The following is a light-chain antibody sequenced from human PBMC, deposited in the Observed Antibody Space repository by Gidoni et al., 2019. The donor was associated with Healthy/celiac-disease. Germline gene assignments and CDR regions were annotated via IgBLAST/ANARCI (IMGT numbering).Light chain of an antibody. CDR2: NNS. CDR3: ASWEDTLNGPV. CDR1: YSSVGTNT. V-gene: IGLV1-44*01. J-gene: IGLJ3*02. Sequence: QAVLTQPPSVSGTPGPRVTISCSGTYSSVGTNTVNWYQQFPGAAPRLLTLNNSQRPSGVPDRFSGSKSGTSASLAISGLQSEDAADYFCASWEDTLNGPVFGGGTKVTVL.